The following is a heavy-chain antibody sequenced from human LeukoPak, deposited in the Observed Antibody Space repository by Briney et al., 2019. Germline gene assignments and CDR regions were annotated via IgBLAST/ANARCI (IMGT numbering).Heavy chain of an antibody. D-gene: IGHD2-2*01. Sequence: GGSLRLSCAASGFTFSSDAMHWVRQAPGKGLEWVAVISYDGSNKYYADSVKGRFTISRDNSKNTLYLQMNSLRAEDTAVYYCAKEPFSSTSCCVDYWGQGTLVTVSS. J-gene: IGHJ4*02. CDR2: ISYDGSNK. V-gene: IGHV3-30-3*01. CDR3: AKEPFSSTSCCVDY. CDR1: GFTFSSDA.